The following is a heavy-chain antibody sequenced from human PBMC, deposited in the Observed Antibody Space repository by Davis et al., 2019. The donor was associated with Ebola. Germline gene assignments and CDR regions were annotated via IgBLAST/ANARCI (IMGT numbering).Heavy chain of an antibody. Sequence: MPSQTMSLTCTVSARSITSSSYYCGWIREPPGKGLEWIGSIYYSGSTYYNSSIKSRVTISVETSKNQFSLKLSSVTAADTAVYYCARVDTTMTTGWFDPVGQRTLVTVSS. CDR1: ARSITSSSYY. D-gene: IGHD4-17*01. V-gene: IGHV4-39*01. CDR3: ARVDTTMTTGWFDP. CDR2: IYYSGST. J-gene: IGHJ5*02.